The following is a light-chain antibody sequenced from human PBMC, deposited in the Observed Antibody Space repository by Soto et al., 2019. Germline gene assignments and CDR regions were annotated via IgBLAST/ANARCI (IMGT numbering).Light chain of an antibody. CDR2: EVS. J-gene: IGLJ3*02. Sequence: QPVLTQPASVSGSPGQSITISCTGTNSDVGGFNYVSWYQHHPDKAPKLLIYEVSNRPSGVSNRFSGSKSGNTASLTISGLQAEDVADYYCSSYTSSTSVVFGGGTKLTVL. CDR1: NSDVGGFNY. CDR3: SSYTSSTSVV. V-gene: IGLV2-14*01.